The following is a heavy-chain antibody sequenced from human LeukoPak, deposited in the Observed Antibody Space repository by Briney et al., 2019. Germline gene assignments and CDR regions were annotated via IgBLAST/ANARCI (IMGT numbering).Heavy chain of an antibody. CDR3: ARSGSGMTGTTPADY. CDR2: IYYSGST. V-gene: IGHV4-59*01. J-gene: IGHJ4*02. CDR1: GGSISSYY. D-gene: IGHD1-7*01. Sequence: SETLSLTCTVSGGSISSYYWSWIRQPPGKGLEWIGYIYYSGSTNYNPSLKSRVTISVETSKNQFSLKLSSVTAADTAVYYCARSGSGMTGTTPADYWGQGTLVTVSS.